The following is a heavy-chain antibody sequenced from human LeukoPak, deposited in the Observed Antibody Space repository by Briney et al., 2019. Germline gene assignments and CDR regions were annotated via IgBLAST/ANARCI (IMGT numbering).Heavy chain of an antibody. CDR1: GFTFSSCW. V-gene: IGHV3-7*01. D-gene: IGHD3-22*01. CDR2: IKQDGSEK. J-gene: IGHJ4*02. CDR3: ARVPYYYDSSGYGNYFDY. Sequence: GGSLRLSCAASGFTFSSCWMSWVRQAPGKGLEWVANIKQDGSEKYYMDSVKGRFTISRDNAKNSLYLQMNSLRAEDTAVYYCARVPYYYDSSGYGNYFDYWGQGTLVTVSS.